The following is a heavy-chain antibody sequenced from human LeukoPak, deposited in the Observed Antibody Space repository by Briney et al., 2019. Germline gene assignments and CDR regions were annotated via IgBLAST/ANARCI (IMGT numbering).Heavy chain of an antibody. Sequence: GGSLRLSCAASGFIYNRYGMHWVRQAPGKGLEWEAVISYDGRNEYYTDSVKGRFTISRDNSKNTVYLQMSSLRTEDTAVYYCAKGVGLGGMDVWGQGTTVIVSS. CDR1: GFIYNRYG. CDR3: AKGVGLGGMDV. J-gene: IGHJ6*02. V-gene: IGHV3-30*18. D-gene: IGHD1-26*01. CDR2: ISYDGRNE.